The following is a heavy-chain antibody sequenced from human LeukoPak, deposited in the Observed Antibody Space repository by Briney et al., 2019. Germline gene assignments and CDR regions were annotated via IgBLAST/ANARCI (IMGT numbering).Heavy chain of an antibody. J-gene: IGHJ4*02. V-gene: IGHV4-59*08. CDR1: GGSISSYY. Sequence: SETLSLTCTVSGGSISSYYWSWIRQPPGKGLEWIGYIYYSGSTNYNPSLKSRVTISVDTSKNQFSLKLSSVTAADTAVYYCARSVSYYGYFDHWGQGTLVTVSS. CDR2: IYYSGST. D-gene: IGHD1-26*01. CDR3: ARSVSYYGYFDH.